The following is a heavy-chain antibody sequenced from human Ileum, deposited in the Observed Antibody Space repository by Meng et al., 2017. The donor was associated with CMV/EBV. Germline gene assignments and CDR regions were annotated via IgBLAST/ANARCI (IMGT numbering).Heavy chain of an antibody. Sequence: HVHLQASGPRLLQPSKTLSRTCTVTGGSFTSYYWTWIRQPAGKGLEWIGRIHPTGTTDDNPSLRSRVSMSLDKSKNQFSLKLTSVTAADTAVYYCARAAARGVPVDLWGQGTLVTVSS. J-gene: IGHJ5*02. V-gene: IGHV4-4*07. CDR2: IHPTGTT. D-gene: IGHD3-10*01. CDR1: GGSFTSYY. CDR3: ARAAARGVPVDL.